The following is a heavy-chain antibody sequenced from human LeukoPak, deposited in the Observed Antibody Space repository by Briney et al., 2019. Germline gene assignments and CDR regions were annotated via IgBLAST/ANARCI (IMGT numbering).Heavy chain of an antibody. V-gene: IGHV1-2*06. CDR1: AYSFTDYY. Sequence: ASVKVSCKASAYSFTDYYIHWVRQAPGQGLEWMGRINPNTGVTDYAQIFKGRVTMTRDTSISTAYMELSRLGSDDTAVYYCARSGPTYYFDSSGYYYGDYWGQGTLVTVSS. CDR3: ARSGPTYYFDSSGYYYGDY. D-gene: IGHD3-22*01. J-gene: IGHJ4*02. CDR2: INPNTGVT.